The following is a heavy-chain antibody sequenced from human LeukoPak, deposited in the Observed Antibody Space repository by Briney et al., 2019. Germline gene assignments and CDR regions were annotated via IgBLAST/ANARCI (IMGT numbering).Heavy chain of an antibody. Sequence: SVKVSCKASGGTFSSYAISWVRQAPGQGLEWMGGIIPIFGTANYAQKFQGRVTITADKSTSTAYMELSSLRSEDTAVYYCARVTLAVAGKRYYYYYMDVWGKGTTVTVSS. CDR3: ARVTLAVAGKRYYYYYMDV. D-gene: IGHD6-19*01. CDR1: GGTFSSYA. CDR2: IIPIFGTA. J-gene: IGHJ6*03. V-gene: IGHV1-69*06.